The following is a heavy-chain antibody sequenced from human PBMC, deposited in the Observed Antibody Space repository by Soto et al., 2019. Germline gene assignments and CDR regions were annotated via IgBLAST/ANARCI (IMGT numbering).Heavy chain of an antibody. Sequence: QVQLVESGGGVVQPGRSLRLSCAASGFNFNKYAMHWVRQAPGKGLEWVAIISPDGSNENYADSVKGRFTISRDNSKNTVYLQINSLPAEDTGVYHCHRLGGDGFPPVDYCGRGTLVTVSS. V-gene: IGHV3-30-3*01. CDR2: ISPDGSNE. D-gene: IGHD2-21*01. J-gene: IGHJ4*02. CDR3: HRLGGDGFPPVDY. CDR1: GFNFNKYA.